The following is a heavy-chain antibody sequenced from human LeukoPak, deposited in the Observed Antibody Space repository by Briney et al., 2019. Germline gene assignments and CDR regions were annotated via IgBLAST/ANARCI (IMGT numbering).Heavy chain of an antibody. Sequence: GGSLRLSCAASGFTFSTYWMHWVRQDPGKGLVWVSRISSDASITSYADPVKGRFTISRDNSKNTLYLQMNSLRAEDTAVYYCAKGDGYNSYFDYWGQGTLVTVSS. D-gene: IGHD5-24*01. CDR3: AKGDGYNSYFDY. V-gene: IGHV3-74*01. CDR1: GFTFSTYW. J-gene: IGHJ4*02. CDR2: ISSDASIT.